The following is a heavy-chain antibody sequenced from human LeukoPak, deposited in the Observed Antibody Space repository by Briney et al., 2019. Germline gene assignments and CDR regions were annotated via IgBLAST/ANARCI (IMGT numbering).Heavy chain of an antibody. CDR1: GYTFTGYY. CDR2: INPNSGGT. D-gene: IGHD2-2*03. V-gene: IGHV1-2*02. CDR3: ARVGYCSSTSCYEGWFDP. J-gene: IGHJ5*02. Sequence: GASVKVSCKASGYTFTGYYMHWVRQAPGQGLEWMGWINPNSGGTNYAQKFQGRVTMTRDTSISTAYMELSRLRSDHTAVYYCARVGYCSSTSCYEGWFDPWGQGTLVTVSS.